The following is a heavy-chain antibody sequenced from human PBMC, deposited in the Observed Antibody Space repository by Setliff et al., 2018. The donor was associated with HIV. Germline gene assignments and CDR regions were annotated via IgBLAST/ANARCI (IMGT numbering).Heavy chain of an antibody. CDR2: IYSGGETQ. J-gene: IGHJ4*02. CDR3: ARDVLRGSSVFDY. Sequence: GVLRLSCTASGFAFKHYAMSWVRKAPKKGLQWVAIIYSGGETQYYADSVKGRFTISRDNSKNTLFLQMNSLRAEDTAVYYCARDVLRGSSVFDYWGQGTLVTVSS. D-gene: IGHD3-10*01. V-gene: IGHV3-23*03. CDR1: GFAFKHYA.